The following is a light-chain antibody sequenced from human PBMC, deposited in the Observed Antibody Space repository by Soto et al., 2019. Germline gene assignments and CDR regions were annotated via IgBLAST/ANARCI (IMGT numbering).Light chain of an antibody. CDR1: QSVSSSY. Sequence: EIVLTQSPGTLSLSAGERATLSCMASQSVSSSYLAWYQQKPGQAPRLLIYGASTRATGLPDRFRGSGSGADFTLTISRLEPEDFAVYYCQQYGSSPYTFGQGSKLEIK. V-gene: IGKV3-20*01. CDR2: GAS. J-gene: IGKJ2*01. CDR3: QQYGSSPYT.